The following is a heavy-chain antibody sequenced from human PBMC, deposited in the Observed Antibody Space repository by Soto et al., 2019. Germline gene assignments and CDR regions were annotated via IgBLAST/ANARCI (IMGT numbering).Heavy chain of an antibody. CDR2: IYYSGST. D-gene: IGHD2-15*01. V-gene: IGHV4-39*01. Sequence: PQTLSLACIFSARSLSFSSYDGAWIRQPPGKGLEWIGSIYYSGSTYYNPSLKSRVTISVDTSKNQFSLKLSSVTAADTAVYCCARGYCSGGSCYRYWGKGYQVSVSS. CDR1: ARSLSFSSYD. CDR3: ARGYCSGGSCYRY. J-gene: IGHJ4*02.